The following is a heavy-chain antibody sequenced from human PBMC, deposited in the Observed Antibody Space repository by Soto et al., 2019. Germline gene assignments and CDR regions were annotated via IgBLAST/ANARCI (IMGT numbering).Heavy chain of an antibody. D-gene: IGHD6-6*01. CDR3: ARGAHAARRGFRSNWFDP. V-gene: IGHV4-34*01. CDR2: INHSGST. J-gene: IGHJ5*02. Sequence: PSETLSLTCAVYGGSFSGYYWSWIRQPPGKGLEWIGEINHSGSTNYNPSLKSRVTISVDTSKNQFSLKLSSVTAADTAVYYCARGAHAARRGFRSNWFDPWGQGTLVTVSS. CDR1: GGSFSGYY.